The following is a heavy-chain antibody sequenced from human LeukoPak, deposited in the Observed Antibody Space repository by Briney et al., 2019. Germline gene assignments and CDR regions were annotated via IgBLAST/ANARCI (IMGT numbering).Heavy chain of an antibody. J-gene: IGHJ5*02. D-gene: IGHD3-22*01. CDR2: IYYSGST. Sequence: SETLSLTCTVSGGYISSYYWSWIRQPPGKGLEWIGYIYYSGSTNYNPSLKSRVTISVDTSKNQFSLKLSSVTAADTAVYYCARSVVTPRKGGTVRFDPWGQGTLVTVSS. V-gene: IGHV4-59*08. CDR3: ARSVVTPRKGGTVRFDP. CDR1: GGYISSYY.